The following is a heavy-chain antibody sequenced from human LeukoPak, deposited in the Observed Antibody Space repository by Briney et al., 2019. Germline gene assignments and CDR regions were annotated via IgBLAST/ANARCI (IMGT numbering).Heavy chain of an antibody. Sequence: GGSLRLSCAASGFTFSDAGMSWVRQAPGKGLEWVGRIKSKTDGGTTDYAAPVKGRFTISRDDSKNTLYLQMNSLQTEDTAVYYCTSSAAEEWLFDCWGQGTLVTVSS. CDR1: GFTFSDAG. J-gene: IGHJ4*02. CDR2: IKSKTDGGTT. D-gene: IGHD6-19*01. CDR3: TSSAAEEWLFDC. V-gene: IGHV3-15*01.